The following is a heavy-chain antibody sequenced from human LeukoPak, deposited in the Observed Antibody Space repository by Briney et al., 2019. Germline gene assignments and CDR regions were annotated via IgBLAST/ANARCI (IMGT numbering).Heavy chain of an antibody. Sequence: HGRSLRLSCAASGFTFSDYGMHWVRQAPGKGLEWVGRIKSKTDGGTTDYAAPVKGRFTISRDDSKNTLYLQMNSLKTEDTAVYYCTTEPWGLDYYDSSGKVYWGQGTLVTVSS. CDR3: TTEPWGLDYYDSSGKVY. D-gene: IGHD3-22*01. V-gene: IGHV3-15*01. CDR2: IKSKTDGGTT. J-gene: IGHJ4*02. CDR1: GFTFSDYG.